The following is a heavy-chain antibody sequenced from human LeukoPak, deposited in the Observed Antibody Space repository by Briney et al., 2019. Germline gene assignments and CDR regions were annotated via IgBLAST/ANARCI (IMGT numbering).Heavy chain of an antibody. V-gene: IGHV4-39*01. CDR3: ARRNQDTAMVYYYGMDV. J-gene: IGHJ6*02. CDR1: GGSISSSSYY. CDR2: IYYSGST. Sequence: PSETLSLTCTVSGGSISSSSYYWGWIRQLPGKGLEWIGSIYYSGSTYYNPSLKSRVTISVDTSKNQFSLKLSSVTAADTAVYYCARRNQDTAMVYYYGMDVWGQGTTVTVSS. D-gene: IGHD5-18*01.